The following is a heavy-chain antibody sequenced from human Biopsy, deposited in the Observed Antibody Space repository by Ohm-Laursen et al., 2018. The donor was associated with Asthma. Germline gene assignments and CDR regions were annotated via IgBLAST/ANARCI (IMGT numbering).Heavy chain of an antibody. Sequence: ASVKVSCKASGYTFTDYSIHWVRQAPGQGLEWMGRINPNSGDTKYAQRFQGRVTVTRDRSINTVYMELSSLRSDDTAVYYCARGSKIGRPRLVFNWVRTDYYYSLDVWGQGTTVTVSS. CDR1: GYTFTDYS. J-gene: IGHJ6*02. V-gene: IGHV1-2*06. CDR3: ARGSKIGRPRLVFNWVRTDYYYSLDV. D-gene: IGHD7-27*01. CDR2: INPNSGDT.